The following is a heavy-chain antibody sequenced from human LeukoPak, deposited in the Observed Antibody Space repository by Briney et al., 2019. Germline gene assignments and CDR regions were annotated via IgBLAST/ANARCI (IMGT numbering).Heavy chain of an antibody. D-gene: IGHD2-15*01. J-gene: IGHJ4*02. CDR2: FDPEDGET. CDR3: ATSISGGYYFDY. Sequence: ASVKVSFKVSGYTLTELSMHWVRQAPGKGLEWMGGFDPEDGETIYAQKFQGRVTMTEDTSTDTAYMELSSLRSEDTAVYYCATSISGGYYFDYWGQGTLVTVSS. CDR1: GYTLTELS. V-gene: IGHV1-24*01.